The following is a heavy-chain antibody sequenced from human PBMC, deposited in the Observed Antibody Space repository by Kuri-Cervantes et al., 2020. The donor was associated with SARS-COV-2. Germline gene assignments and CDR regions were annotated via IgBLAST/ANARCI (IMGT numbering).Heavy chain of an antibody. CDR3: ARRVAGLKMFDL. CDR1: GYSFTSYW. J-gene: IGHJ5*02. CDR2: IDPTDSHT. D-gene: IGHD6-19*01. Sequence: GGSLRLSCTASGYSFTSYWITWVRQMPGEGLEWMGRIDPTDSHTYYSPSFQGHVTFSTDKTIATAYLRWSSLKASDTAMYFCARRVAGLKMFDLWGQGTPVTVSS. V-gene: IGHV5-10-1*01.